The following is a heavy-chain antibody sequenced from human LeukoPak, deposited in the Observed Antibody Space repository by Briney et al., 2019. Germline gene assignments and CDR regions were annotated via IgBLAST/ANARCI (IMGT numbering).Heavy chain of an antibody. CDR3: ARGGIQQLVQS. D-gene: IGHD6-13*01. CDR2: ISSSSSYI. Sequence: GGSLRLSCAASGFTFSSYSMNWVRQAPGKGLEWVSFISSSSSYIYYADSVKGRFTISRDNAKNSLYLQMNSLRAEDTAVYYCARGGIQQLVQSWGQGTLVTVSS. CDR1: GFTFSSYS. J-gene: IGHJ5*02. V-gene: IGHV3-21*01.